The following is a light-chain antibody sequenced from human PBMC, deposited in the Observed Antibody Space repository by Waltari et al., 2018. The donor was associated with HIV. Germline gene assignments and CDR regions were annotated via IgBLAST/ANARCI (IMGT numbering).Light chain of an antibody. CDR1: QDVFRH. Sequence: EIMMTQSPDALYVSPGDRVSLSCRASQDVFRHVAWYQKKPGLPPRLVIFDTSFRATSVPARFSGSGAGTEYILTITSLQSEDFATYYCLQYNAWPPVTFGGGTKVDI. CDR3: LQYNAWPPVT. CDR2: DTS. V-gene: IGKV3-15*01. J-gene: IGKJ4*01.